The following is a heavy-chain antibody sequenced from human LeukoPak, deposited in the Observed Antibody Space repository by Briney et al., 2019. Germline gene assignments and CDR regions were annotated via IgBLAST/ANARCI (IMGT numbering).Heavy chain of an antibody. CDR3: AKSGMIRGAMDV. CDR1: GLTFINHA. CDR2: ISDSGGST. J-gene: IGHJ6*02. Sequence: GGSLRLSCAASGLTFINHAMNWVRQAPGKGLEWVSVISDSGGSTLCADSVKGRFTVSRDNSKNTLYLQMNSLRVEDTAVYYCAKSGMIRGAMDVWGQGTTVTVSS. D-gene: IGHD3-10*01. V-gene: IGHV3-23*01.